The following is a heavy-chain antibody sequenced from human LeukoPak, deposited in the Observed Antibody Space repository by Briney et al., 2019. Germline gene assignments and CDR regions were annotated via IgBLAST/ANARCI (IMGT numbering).Heavy chain of an antibody. CDR3: AKRYDSSGYRRYYYMDV. CDR2: IRYDGSNK. J-gene: IGHJ6*03. Sequence: GGSLRLSCAASGFTFSSYSMHWVRQAPGKGLEWVAFIRYDGSNKYYADSVKGRFTISRDNSKNTLYLQMNSLRAEDTAVYYCAKRYDSSGYRRYYYMDVWGKGTTVTISS. V-gene: IGHV3-30*02. D-gene: IGHD3-22*01. CDR1: GFTFSSYS.